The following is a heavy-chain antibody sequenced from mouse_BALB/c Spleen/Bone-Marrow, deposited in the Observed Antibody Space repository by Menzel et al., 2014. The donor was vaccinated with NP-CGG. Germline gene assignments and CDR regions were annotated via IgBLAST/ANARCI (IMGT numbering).Heavy chain of an antibody. CDR1: GYTFTNYW. D-gene: IGHD1-1*01. Sequence: VHLVESGAELAKPGASVKMSCKASGYTFTNYWMHWVKQRPGQGLEWIGYINPSTGYTEYNQKSKDKATLTADKSSSTAYMQLSSLTSEDSAVYYCARIYYYGRDYWGQGTTLTVSS. J-gene: IGHJ2*01. CDR2: INPSTGYT. V-gene: IGHV1-7*01. CDR3: ARIYYYGRDY.